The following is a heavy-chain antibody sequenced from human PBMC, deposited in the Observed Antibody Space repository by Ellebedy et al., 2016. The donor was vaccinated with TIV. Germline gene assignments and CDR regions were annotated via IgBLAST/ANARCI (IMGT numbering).Heavy chain of an antibody. CDR2: ISSGGSYI. CDR1: GFSYSSYS. Sequence: GESLNISCAASGFSYSSYSMTWVRQAPGKGLECVSSISSGGSYINYADSVQGRFTISRDNAKNSLYLQMNSLRVEDTAVYYCARAQSDYYGMEVWGQGTTVTVSS. CDR3: ARAQSDYYGMEV. V-gene: IGHV3-21*01. J-gene: IGHJ6*02.